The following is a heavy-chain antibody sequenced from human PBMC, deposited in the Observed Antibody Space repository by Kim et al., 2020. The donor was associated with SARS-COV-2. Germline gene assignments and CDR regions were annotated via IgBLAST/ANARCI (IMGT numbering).Heavy chain of an antibody. Sequence: FQGRVTITADKSTSTAYMELSSLRSEDTAVYYCATFYDSSGYYYVGAFDIWGQGTMVTVSS. J-gene: IGHJ3*02. V-gene: IGHV1-69*02. CDR3: ATFYDSSGYYYVGAFDI. D-gene: IGHD3-22*01.